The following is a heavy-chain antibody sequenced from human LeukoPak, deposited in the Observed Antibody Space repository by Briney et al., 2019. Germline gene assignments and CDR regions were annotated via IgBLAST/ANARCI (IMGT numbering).Heavy chain of an antibody. CDR1: GGTFSSYA. CDR2: IIPIFGTA. V-gene: IGHV1-69*05. J-gene: IGHJ4*02. D-gene: IGHD1-26*01. CDR3: ARGPIVGASY. Sequence: AASVKVSCKASGGTFSSYAISWVRQAPGQGLEWMGRIIPIFGTANYAQKFQGRVTITTDESTSTAYMELSSLRSEDTAVYYCARGPIVGASYWGQGTLVTVSS.